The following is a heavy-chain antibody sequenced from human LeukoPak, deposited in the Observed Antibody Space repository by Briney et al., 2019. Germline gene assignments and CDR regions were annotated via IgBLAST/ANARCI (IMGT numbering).Heavy chain of an antibody. Sequence: PSQTLSLTCTVSGGSFSSGGYYWSWIRQHPGKRLEWIGYIYYSGSTYCNPSLKSRVTISVDTSKNQFSLKLSSVTAADTAVYYCARVKTYGSGSDFDYWGQGTLVTVSS. CDR1: GGSFSSGGYY. D-gene: IGHD3-10*01. V-gene: IGHV4-31*03. J-gene: IGHJ4*02. CDR3: ARVKTYGSGSDFDY. CDR2: IYYSGST.